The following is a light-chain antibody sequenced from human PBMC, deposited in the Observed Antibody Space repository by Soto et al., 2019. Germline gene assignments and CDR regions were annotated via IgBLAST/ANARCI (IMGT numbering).Light chain of an antibody. CDR1: QSLLYSNGFNY. Sequence: EIVMTQSPLSLTVTPGEPASISCKSSQSLLYSNGFNYLEWYLQKPGQPPQLLIYLASNRASGVPARFSGSGSGTDFTLKISRVEAEDVGVYYCMQALQTVTFGQGTRLEIK. CDR3: MQALQTVT. V-gene: IGKV2-28*01. CDR2: LAS. J-gene: IGKJ5*01.